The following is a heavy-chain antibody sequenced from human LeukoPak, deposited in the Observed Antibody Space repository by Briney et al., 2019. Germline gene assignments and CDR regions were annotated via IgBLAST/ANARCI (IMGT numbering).Heavy chain of an antibody. CDR1: GFTFSTYG. D-gene: IGHD3-3*01. V-gene: IGHV3-30*02. J-gene: IGHJ4*02. CDR3: ARGAEYYDFWSGSTLYYFDY. CDR2: IRYDGGIK. Sequence: PGGSLRLSCAASGFTFSTYGMHWVRQAPGKGLEWVAFIRYDGGIKYYADSVKGRFTISRDNSKNTLYLQMNSLRAEDTAVYYCARGAEYYDFWSGSTLYYFDYWGQGTLVTVSS.